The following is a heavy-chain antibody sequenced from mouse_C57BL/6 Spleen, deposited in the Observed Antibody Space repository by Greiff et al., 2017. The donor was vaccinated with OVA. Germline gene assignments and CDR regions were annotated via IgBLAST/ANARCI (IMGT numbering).Heavy chain of an antibody. CDR2: IDPSDSYT. CDR1: GYTFTSYW. V-gene: IGHV1-50*01. CDR3: ASPYFDY. J-gene: IGHJ2*01. Sequence: VQLQQPGAELVKPGASVKLSCKASGYTFTSYWMQWVKQRPGQGLEWIGEIDPSDSYTNYNQKFKGKATLTVDTSSSTAYMQLSSLTSEDSAVYYCASPYFDYWGQGTTLTVSS.